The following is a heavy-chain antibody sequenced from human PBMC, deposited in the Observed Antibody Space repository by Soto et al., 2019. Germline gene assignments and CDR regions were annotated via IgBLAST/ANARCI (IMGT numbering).Heavy chain of an antibody. V-gene: IGHV5-10-1*01. Sequence: GESLKISCKGSGYSFTSYWISWVRQMPGKGLEWMGRIDPSDSYTNYSPSFQGHVTISADKSISTACLQWSSLKASDTAMYYCARLLVVAGRPLDAFDIWGQGTMVTVS. CDR3: ARLLVVAGRPLDAFDI. CDR1: GYSFTSYW. J-gene: IGHJ3*02. D-gene: IGHD2-15*01. CDR2: IDPSDSYT.